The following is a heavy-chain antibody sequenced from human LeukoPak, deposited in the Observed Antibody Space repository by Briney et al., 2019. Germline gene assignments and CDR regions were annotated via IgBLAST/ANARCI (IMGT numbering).Heavy chain of an antibody. J-gene: IGHJ4*02. CDR3: TTEADYYDSIGNFDY. CDR1: GFTFSNAW. Sequence: PGGSLRLSCATSGFTFSNAWMSWVRQAPGKGLEWVGRIKSKTDGGTTDYAAPVKGRFTISRDDSRNAVYLQMNSLKTEDTAVYSCTTEADYYDSIGNFDYWGQGTLVTVSS. CDR2: IKSKTDGGTT. V-gene: IGHV3-15*01. D-gene: IGHD3-22*01.